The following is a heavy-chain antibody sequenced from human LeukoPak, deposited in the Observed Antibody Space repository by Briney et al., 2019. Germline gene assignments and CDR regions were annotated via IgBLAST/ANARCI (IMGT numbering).Heavy chain of an antibody. V-gene: IGHV1-69*13. Sequence: GASVKVSCKASGGTFSNYAISWVREAPGQGLEWMGGIIPIFGTANYAQKFQGRVTITADESTSTAYMELSSLSSEDTAVYYCARSSGAGDAFDIWGQGTMVTVSS. CDR2: IIPIFGTA. CDR3: ARSSGAGDAFDI. J-gene: IGHJ3*02. CDR1: GGTFSNYA. D-gene: IGHD1-14*01.